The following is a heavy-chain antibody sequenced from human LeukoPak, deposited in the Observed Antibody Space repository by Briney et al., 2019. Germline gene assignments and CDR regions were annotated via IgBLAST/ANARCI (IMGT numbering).Heavy chain of an antibody. Sequence: GGSLRLSCAASGFTFSSYSMNWVRQAPGKGLEWVSYISSSSSTIYYADSVKGRFTISRDNAKNSLYLQMNSLRDEDTAVYYCARYSGYDSPPSTDYYYGMDVWGQGTTVTVSS. V-gene: IGHV3-48*02. J-gene: IGHJ6*02. CDR3: ARYSGYDSPPSTDYYYGMDV. D-gene: IGHD5-12*01. CDR1: GFTFSSYS. CDR2: ISSSSSTI.